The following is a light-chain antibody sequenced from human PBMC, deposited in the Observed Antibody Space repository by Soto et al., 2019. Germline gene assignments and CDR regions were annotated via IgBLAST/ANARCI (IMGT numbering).Light chain of an antibody. Sequence: QSALTQPRSVSGSPGQSVTISCTGTSSDVGGHNLVSWYQQHPGKAPKLVIYDVSKWPSGVPDRFSGSKSGNTASLTISGLQAEDEADYCCCSYAGSSLVVFGGGTKVTVL. CDR3: CSYAGSSLVV. J-gene: IGLJ2*01. V-gene: IGLV2-11*01. CDR1: SSDVGGHNL. CDR2: DVS.